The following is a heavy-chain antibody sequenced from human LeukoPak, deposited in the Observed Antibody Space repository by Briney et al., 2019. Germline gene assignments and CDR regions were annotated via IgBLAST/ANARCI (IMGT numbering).Heavy chain of an antibody. CDR3: ARGPPLWFGEPQYMDV. V-gene: IGHV4-61*02. D-gene: IGHD3-10*01. CDR1: GGSISSGSYY. Sequence: SETLSLTCTVSGGSISSGSYYWSWIRQPAGKGLEWIGRIYTSGSTNYNPSLKSRVTISVDTSKNQFSLKLSSVTAADTAVYYCARGPPLWFGEPQYMDVWGKGTTVTISS. CDR2: IYTSGST. J-gene: IGHJ6*03.